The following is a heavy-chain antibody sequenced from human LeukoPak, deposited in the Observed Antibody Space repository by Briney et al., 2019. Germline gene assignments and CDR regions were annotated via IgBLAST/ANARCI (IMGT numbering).Heavy chain of an antibody. V-gene: IGHV3-23*01. Sequence: PGGSLRLSCAASGFTFSSYAMSWVRQAPGKGLEWVSAISGSGGRTYYADSVKGRFTISRDNSKNTLYLQMNSLRAEDTAVYYCAKNPGDSSGYYYLYYFDYWGQGTLVTVSS. CDR3: AKNPGDSSGYYYLYYFDY. CDR1: GFTFSSYA. J-gene: IGHJ4*02. CDR2: ISGSGGRT. D-gene: IGHD3-22*01.